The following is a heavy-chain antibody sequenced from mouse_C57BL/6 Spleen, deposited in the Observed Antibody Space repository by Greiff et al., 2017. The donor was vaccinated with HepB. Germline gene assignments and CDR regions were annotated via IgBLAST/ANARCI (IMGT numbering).Heavy chain of an antibody. Sequence: DVMLVESGGGLVKPGGSLKLSCAASGFTFSDYGMHWVRQAPEKGLEWVAYISSGSSTIYYADTVKGRFTISRDNAKNTLFLQMTSLRSEDTAMYYCARRDRGGFDYWGQGTTLTVSS. J-gene: IGHJ2*01. D-gene: IGHD3-2*01. CDR2: ISSGSSTI. CDR1: GFTFSDYG. CDR3: ARRDRGGFDY. V-gene: IGHV5-17*01.